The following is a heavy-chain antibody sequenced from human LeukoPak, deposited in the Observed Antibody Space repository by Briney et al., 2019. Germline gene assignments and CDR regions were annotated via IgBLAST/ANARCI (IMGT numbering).Heavy chain of an antibody. J-gene: IGHJ4*02. CDR1: GFTFSSYA. CDR3: AKGPGSKAAGTGGFDY. CDR2: ISGSGGST. Sequence: GGSLRLSCAASGFTFSSYAMSWVRQAPGKGLEWVSAISGSGGSTYYADSVKGRFTISRDNSKNTLYLQMNSLRAEDTAVYYCAKGPGSKAAGTGGFDYWDQGTLVTVSS. V-gene: IGHV3-23*01. D-gene: IGHD6-13*01.